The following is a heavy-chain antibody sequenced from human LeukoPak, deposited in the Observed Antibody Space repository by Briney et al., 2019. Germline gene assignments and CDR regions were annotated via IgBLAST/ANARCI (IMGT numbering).Heavy chain of an antibody. Sequence: GGSLRLSGAVSGLTSSTYATSYAMTWVRQAPGKGLEWVSGISGSGGSTYYAESVKGRFTISRDNFKNTLYLQMNSLRDDDTAIYYCAKGATSGWLLYWFDPWGQGTLVTVSP. D-gene: IGHD6-19*01. V-gene: IGHV3-23*01. CDR3: AKGATSGWLLYWFDP. J-gene: IGHJ5*02. CDR1: GLTSSTYATSYA. CDR2: ISGSGGST.